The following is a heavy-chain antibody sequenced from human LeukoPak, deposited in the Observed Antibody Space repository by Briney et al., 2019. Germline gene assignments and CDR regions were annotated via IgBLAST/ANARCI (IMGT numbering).Heavy chain of an antibody. V-gene: IGHV4-4*02. CDR2: ANYRGTT. Sequence: SETLSLTCAVSGGSIRTADWWTWVRQPPGEGLECIGEANYRGTTHYNASLRGRVTISVDESKNQFSLRLNSVTAADTAVYYCARVRCSGGSCFYFDHWGQGTLVTVSS. CDR3: ARVRCSGGSCFYFDH. D-gene: IGHD2-15*01. J-gene: IGHJ4*02. CDR1: GGSIRTADW.